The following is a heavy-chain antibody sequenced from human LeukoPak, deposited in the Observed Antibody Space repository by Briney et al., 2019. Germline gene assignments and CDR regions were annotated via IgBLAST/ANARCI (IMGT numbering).Heavy chain of an antibody. J-gene: IGHJ5*02. D-gene: IGHD6-13*01. CDR1: GGSISSSNW. CDR2: IYYSGST. CDR3: TRDNSISRFYS. Sequence: SETLSLTCAVSGGSISSSNWWSWVRQPPGKGLEWIGSIYYSGSTYYNLSLKSRISISVDTSKNQFSLKLSSVTATDTAVYYCTRDNSISRFYSWGRGTLVTVSS. V-gene: IGHV4-4*02.